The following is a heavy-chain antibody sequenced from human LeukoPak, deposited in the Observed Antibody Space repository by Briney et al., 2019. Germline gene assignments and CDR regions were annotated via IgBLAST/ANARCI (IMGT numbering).Heavy chain of an antibody. J-gene: IGHJ4*02. CDR3: ARQDSYGQFDY. CDR1: GYSFAFYW. D-gene: IGHD5-18*01. Sequence: GESLKISCKGSGYSFAFYWIGWVRQLPGNGLEWMGIIYPGDSDTRYSPSFQGQVTISVDKSISTAYLQWSSLKASDTAMYYCARQDSYGQFDYWGQGTLVTVSS. CDR2: IYPGDSDT. V-gene: IGHV5-51*01.